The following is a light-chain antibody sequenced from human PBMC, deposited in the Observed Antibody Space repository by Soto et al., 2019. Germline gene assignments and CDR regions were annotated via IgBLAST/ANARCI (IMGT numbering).Light chain of an antibody. Sequence: QSVLTQPPSVSAAPGQKVTISCSGSNSNIGNNYVSWYQQFPGTAPKLLIYDNNKRPSGIPDRFSGSKSGTSATLGITGLQTGDEADYYCGTWDSSLSAGEFGGGTKFTVL. CDR2: DNN. CDR3: GTWDSSLSAGE. V-gene: IGLV1-51*01. CDR1: NSNIGNNY. J-gene: IGLJ3*02.